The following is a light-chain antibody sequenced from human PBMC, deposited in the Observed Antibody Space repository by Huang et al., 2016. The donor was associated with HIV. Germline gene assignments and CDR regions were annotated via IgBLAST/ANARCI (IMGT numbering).Light chain of an antibody. V-gene: IGKV1-27*01. J-gene: IGKJ1*01. CDR2: AAS. Sequence: DIQMTQSPSSLSASVGDRVTITCRARQGISNYLAWYQQKPGKVPKPLIYAASTLHSGVPSRFSGSGSGTDFTLTISNLQPEDVATYYCQKYNSAPRTFGQGTKVEIK. CDR1: QGISNY. CDR3: QKYNSAPRT.